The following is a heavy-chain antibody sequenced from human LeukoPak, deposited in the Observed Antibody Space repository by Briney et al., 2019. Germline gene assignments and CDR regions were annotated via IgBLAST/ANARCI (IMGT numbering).Heavy chain of an antibody. CDR2: IRQDGSEI. V-gene: IGHV3-7*01. CDR1: GFTFSRYW. J-gene: IGHJ4*02. Sequence: GGSLRLSCAAPGFTFSRYWMTWVRQAPGKGLKWVANIRQDGSEIYYVDSVKGRFTISRDNAKNSLYLQMNSLSAEDTAVYYCARVVVISPTYYFDFWGQGALVTVPS. CDR3: ARVVVISPTYYFDF. D-gene: IGHD3-22*01.